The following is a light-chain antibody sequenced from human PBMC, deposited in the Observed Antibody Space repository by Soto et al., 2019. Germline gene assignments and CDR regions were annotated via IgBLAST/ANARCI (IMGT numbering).Light chain of an antibody. CDR1: SSNVGAGYD. V-gene: IGLV1-40*01. CDR3: QSYDSSLNSRV. Sequence: QAVVTQPPSVSGAPGQRVTMSCTGSSSNVGAGYDVHWYQHLPGTAPKLLIYANNNRPSGVPDRFSGSKSGTSASLAISGLQAEDEADYYCQSYDSSLNSRVFGGGTKRTVL. CDR2: ANN. J-gene: IGLJ2*01.